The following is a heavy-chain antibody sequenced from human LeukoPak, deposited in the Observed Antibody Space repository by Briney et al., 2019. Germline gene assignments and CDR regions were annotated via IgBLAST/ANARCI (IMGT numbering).Heavy chain of an antibody. CDR3: ARDGLSAYSSSWVDY. CDR2: IYYSGST. V-gene: IGHV4-39*07. CDR1: GGSISSSSYY. Sequence: PSETLSLTCTVSGGSISSSSYYWGWIRQPPGKGLEWIGSIYYSGSTYYNPSLKSRVTISVDTSKNQFSLKLSSVTAADTAVYYCARDGLSAYSSSWVDYWGQGTLVTVSS. J-gene: IGHJ4*02. D-gene: IGHD6-13*01.